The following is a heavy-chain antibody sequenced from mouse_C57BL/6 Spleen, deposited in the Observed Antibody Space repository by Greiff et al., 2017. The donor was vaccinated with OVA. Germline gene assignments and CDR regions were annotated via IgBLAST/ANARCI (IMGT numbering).Heavy chain of an antibody. D-gene: IGHD2-4*01. V-gene: IGHV1-22*01. J-gene: IGHJ1*03. CDR3: ARGIYYDYDFFDV. CDR1: GYTFTDYN. CDR2: INPNNGGT. Sequence: VQLKQSGPELVKPGASVKMSCKASGYTFTDYNMHWVKQSHGKSLEWIGYINPNNGGTSYNQKFKGKATLTVNKSSSTAYMELRSLTSEDSAVYYCARGIYYDYDFFDVWGTGTTVTVSS.